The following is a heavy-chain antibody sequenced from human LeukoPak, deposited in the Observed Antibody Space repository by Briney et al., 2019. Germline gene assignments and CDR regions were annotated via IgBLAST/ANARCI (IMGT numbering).Heavy chain of an antibody. D-gene: IGHD2-15*01. CDR2: IWYDGSNK. Sequence: PGRSLRLSCAASGFTFSSYCMHWVRQAPGKGLEWVAVIWYDGSNKYYADSVKGRFTISRDNSKNTLYLQMNSLRAEDTAVYYCARTPGGCSGGSCYSGSFDYWGQGTLVTVSS. CDR3: ARTPGGCSGGSCYSGSFDY. V-gene: IGHV3-33*01. J-gene: IGHJ4*02. CDR1: GFTFSSYC.